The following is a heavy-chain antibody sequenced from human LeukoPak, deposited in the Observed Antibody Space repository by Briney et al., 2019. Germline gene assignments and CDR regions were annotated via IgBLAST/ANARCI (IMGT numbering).Heavy chain of an antibody. CDR3: YIFDY. V-gene: IGHV4-34*11. Sequence: AETLSLTCAVYGGSFSGYYWSWIRQPPGKGLEWIGYIYYSGNTNYNPSLKSRVTISVDTSDTAVYYCARHSNGGDCSGGSCYIFDYWGQGALVIVSP. CDR2: IYYSGNT. J-gene: IGHJ4*02. D-gene: IGHD2-15*01. CDR1: GGSFSGYY.